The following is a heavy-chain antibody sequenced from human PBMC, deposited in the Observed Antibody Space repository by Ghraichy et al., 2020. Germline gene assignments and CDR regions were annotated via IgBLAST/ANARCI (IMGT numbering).Heavy chain of an antibody. D-gene: IGHD6-13*01. CDR3: ARPTWGIFDY. J-gene: IGHJ4*02. Sequence: SETLSLTCTVSGGSISSSSYYWGWIRQPQGKGLEWIGSIYYSGSTYYNPSLKSRVTISVDTSKNQFSLKLRSVTAADTAVYYCARPTWGIFDYWGQGTLVTVSS. V-gene: IGHV4-39*01. CDR2: IYYSGST. CDR1: GGSISSSSYY.